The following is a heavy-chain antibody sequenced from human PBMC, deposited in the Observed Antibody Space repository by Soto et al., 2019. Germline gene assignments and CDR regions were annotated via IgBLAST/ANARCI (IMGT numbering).Heavy chain of an antibody. CDR3: ARPPLPGYSIHFNS. Sequence: GESLKISCQASGYIFIDYWIGWVRQMPGKGLEWMGIFYPRDSDTRYSPSFQGQVTISADRSTGTAFLQWRSLKASDTALYYRARPPLPGYSIHFNSWGQGTLVTVSS. V-gene: IGHV5-51*01. J-gene: IGHJ4*02. CDR1: GYIFIDYW. CDR2: FYPRDSDT. D-gene: IGHD2-15*01.